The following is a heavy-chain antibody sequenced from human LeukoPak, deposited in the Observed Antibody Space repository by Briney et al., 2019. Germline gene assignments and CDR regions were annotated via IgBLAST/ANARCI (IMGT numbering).Heavy chain of an antibody. CDR3: ARDEIRSGAFDI. CDR1: GFTFSSYE. J-gene: IGHJ3*02. CDR2: ISGSGGTI. D-gene: IGHD3-10*01. Sequence: GGSLRLSCVASGFTFSSYEMNWVRQAPGKGLEWVSYISGSGGTIYYGDSVKGRFTISRDNAKNSMYLQMNSLRAEDTAAYYCARDEIRSGAFDIWGQGTMVTVSS. V-gene: IGHV3-48*03.